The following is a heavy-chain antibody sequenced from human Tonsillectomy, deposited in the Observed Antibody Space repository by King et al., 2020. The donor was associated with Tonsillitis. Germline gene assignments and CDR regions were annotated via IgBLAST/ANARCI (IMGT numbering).Heavy chain of an antibody. CDR2: MNPNSGNT. V-gene: IGHV1-8*02. CDR3: ARGRHGDRFFDYYGMNV. J-gene: IGHJ6*02. CDR1: GYTFTSYD. D-gene: IGHD4-17*01. Sequence: QLVQSGAEVKKPGASVKVSCKASGYTFTSYDINWVRQATGQGLEWMGWMNPNSGNTGYAQKFQGRVTMTRNTSISTAYMELSSLRSEDTAVYYCARGRHGDRFFDYYGMNVWGQGTTVTVSS.